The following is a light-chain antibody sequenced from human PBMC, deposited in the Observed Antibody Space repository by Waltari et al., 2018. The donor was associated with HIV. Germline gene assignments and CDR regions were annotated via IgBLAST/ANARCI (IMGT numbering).Light chain of an antibody. CDR1: SSNIGAGYD. Sequence: QSVLTQPPSVSGAPGQRVTISCTGRSSNIGAGYDVHWYQQLPGTAPKLLIFGNNKRPSGVPDRFAGSKSGTSASLAITWLQAEDEADYYCQSYDSSLSGWVFGGGTKLTVL. CDR3: QSYDSSLSGWV. CDR2: GNN. V-gene: IGLV1-40*01. J-gene: IGLJ3*02.